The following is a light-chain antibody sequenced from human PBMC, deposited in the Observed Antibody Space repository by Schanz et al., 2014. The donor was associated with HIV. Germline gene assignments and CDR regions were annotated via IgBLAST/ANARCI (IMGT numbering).Light chain of an antibody. CDR3: QQYSNWPT. Sequence: TQSPVTLSVSPGERATLSCRASQSVNNNLAWYQQKSGQPPRLLIYGASTRATGIPARFSGSGSGTDFTLTISSLQSEDFASYYCQQYSNWPTFGQGTKVEIK. J-gene: IGKJ1*01. V-gene: IGKV3D-15*01. CDR2: GAS. CDR1: QSVNNN.